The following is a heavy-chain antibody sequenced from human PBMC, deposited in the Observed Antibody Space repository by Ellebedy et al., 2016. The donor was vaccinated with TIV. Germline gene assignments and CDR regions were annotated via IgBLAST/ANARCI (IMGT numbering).Heavy chain of an antibody. CDR1: GYTFTSYY. D-gene: IGHD6-13*01. CDR2: INPSGGST. Sequence: ASVKVSXKASGYTFTSYYMHWVRQAPGQGLEWMGIINPSGGSTSYAQKFQGRVTMTRDTSTSTAYMELRSLRSDDTAVYYCARAPVKGPAGTFDYWGQGTLVTVSS. J-gene: IGHJ4*02. CDR3: ARAPVKGPAGTFDY. V-gene: IGHV1-46*01.